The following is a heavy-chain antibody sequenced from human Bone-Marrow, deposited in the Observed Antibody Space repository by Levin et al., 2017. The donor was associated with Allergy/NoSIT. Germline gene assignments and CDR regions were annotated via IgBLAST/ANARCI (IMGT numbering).Heavy chain of an antibody. J-gene: IGHJ4*02. CDR2: IYWDDEK. D-gene: IGHD3-9*01. CDR1: GFSLSTRGVG. CDR3: AHRPGTDWLSSHFDY. Sequence: SGPTLVKPKQTLTLTCAFSGFSLSTRGVGVGWVRQPPGKALEWLAFIYWDDEKTYSPSLRNRLTITKDTSEKQVVLTITDMDPVDTATYYCAHRPGTDWLSSHFDYWGQGALVTVS. V-gene: IGHV2-5*02.